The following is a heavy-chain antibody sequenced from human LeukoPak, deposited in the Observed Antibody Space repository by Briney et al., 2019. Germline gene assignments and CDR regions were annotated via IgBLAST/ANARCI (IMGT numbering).Heavy chain of an antibody. J-gene: IGHJ6*03. CDR1: GGSISSSSYY. D-gene: IGHD3-22*01. CDR3: ARHRYYYDSSGYYSGSNYYYYYMDV. Sequence: SETLSLTCTVSGGSISSSSYYWGWIRQPPGKGLEWIGSIYYSGRTYYNPSLKSRVTISVDTSKNQFSLKLSSVTAADTAVYYCARHRYYYDSSGYYSGSNYYYYYMDVWGKGTTVTISS. CDR2: IYYSGRT. V-gene: IGHV4-39*01.